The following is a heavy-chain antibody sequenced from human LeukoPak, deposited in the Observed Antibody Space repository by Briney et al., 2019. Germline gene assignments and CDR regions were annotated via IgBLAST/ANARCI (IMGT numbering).Heavy chain of an antibody. V-gene: IGHV3-23*01. CDR1: GFTFSSYS. D-gene: IGHD6-13*01. J-gene: IGHJ4*02. CDR3: AKTAAAAGPTRHFDF. CDR2: ISYSGDTT. Sequence: GGSLRLSCAASGFTFSSYSMNWVRQAPGKGLEWVSVISYSGDTTYYADSVKGRFTFSRDNSRNTLYLQMNNLRVEDTAIYYCAKTAAAAGPTRHFDFWGQGSLVTVSS.